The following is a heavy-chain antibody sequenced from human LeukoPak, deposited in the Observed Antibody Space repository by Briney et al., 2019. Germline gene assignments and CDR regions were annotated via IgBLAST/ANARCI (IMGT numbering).Heavy chain of an antibody. Sequence: ASVKVSCKASGYTFTSYGISWVRQAPGQGLECMGWISAYNGNTNNAQKLQGRVTMTTDTSTSTAYMELRSLRSDDTAVYYCARDSHLGGATPFPVDYWGQGTLVTVSS. CDR3: ARDSHLGGATPFPVDY. V-gene: IGHV1-18*01. J-gene: IGHJ4*02. D-gene: IGHD1-26*01. CDR1: GYTFTSYG. CDR2: ISAYNGNT.